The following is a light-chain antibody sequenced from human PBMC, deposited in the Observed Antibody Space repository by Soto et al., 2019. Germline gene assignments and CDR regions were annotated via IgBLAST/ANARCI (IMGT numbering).Light chain of an antibody. Sequence: AIQMTQSPSSLTASVGDRVTVTCRASQDIRSDVGWYQQKPGQAPKVLMYAASRLHSGVPSRFSGSGSGTDFVLTISSLQPEDVATYYCLQSNNYPLTFGGGTKVDIK. CDR3: LQSNNYPLT. CDR1: QDIRSD. J-gene: IGKJ4*01. CDR2: AAS. V-gene: IGKV1-6*01.